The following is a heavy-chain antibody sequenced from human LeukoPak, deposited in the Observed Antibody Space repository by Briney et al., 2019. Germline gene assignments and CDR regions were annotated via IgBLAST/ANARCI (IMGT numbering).Heavy chain of an antibody. D-gene: IGHD6-13*01. V-gene: IGHV4-39*01. Sequence: PSETLSLTCSVSGDSISSTTYSWGWIRQPPGKGLEWIGNIHYGESPSYKPSLKSRVTISMDTSKNQFSLILSSVTPADTAVYYCARRRYGSSWRDYWGQGTLVTVSS. J-gene: IGHJ4*02. CDR3: ARRRYGSSWRDY. CDR1: GDSISSTTYS. CDR2: IHYGESP.